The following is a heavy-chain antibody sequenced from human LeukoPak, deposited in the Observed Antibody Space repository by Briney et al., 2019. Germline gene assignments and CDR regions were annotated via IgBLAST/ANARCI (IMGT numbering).Heavy chain of an antibody. D-gene: IGHD2-21*02. Sequence: GGSLRLSCAASGFTFTSYAMSWVRQAPGEGLEWVSAISGGGGNTYYADSVKGRFTISRDNSKNTLYLQMNSLRAEDTAVYYCAKLGEAYCGGDCYSLDYWGQGTLVIVSS. CDR3: AKLGEAYCGGDCYSLDY. CDR1: GFTFTSYA. J-gene: IGHJ4*02. CDR2: ISGGGGNT. V-gene: IGHV3-23*01.